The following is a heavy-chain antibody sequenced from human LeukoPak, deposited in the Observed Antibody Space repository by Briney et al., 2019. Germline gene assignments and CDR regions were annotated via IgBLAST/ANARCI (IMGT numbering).Heavy chain of an antibody. D-gene: IGHD4-17*01. CDR2: ISYDGSNK. V-gene: IGHV3-30-3*01. CDR3: ARERLRLNWFDP. Sequence: GGSLRLSCAASGFTFSSYAMHWGRQAPGKGLEWVAVISYDGSNKYYADSVKGRFTISRDNSKNTLYLQMNSMRAEDRAVYYCARERLRLNWFDPWGQGTLVTVST. J-gene: IGHJ5*02. CDR1: GFTFSSYA.